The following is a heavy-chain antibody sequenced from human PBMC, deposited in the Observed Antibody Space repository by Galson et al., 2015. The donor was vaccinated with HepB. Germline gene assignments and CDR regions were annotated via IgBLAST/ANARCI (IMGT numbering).Heavy chain of an antibody. CDR1: GISLSTSGVG. D-gene: IGHD4-11*01. CDR3: ARYSPFDY. CDR2: IYWDGDR. Sequence: PALVKPTQTLTLTCTFSGISLSTSGVGVGWIRQPPGKALEWLTVIYWDGDRHYSPSLESRLTITKDTSKNQVVLTMTNLDPVDTATYYCARYSPFDYWGPGTLVTVSS. V-gene: IGHV2-5*02. J-gene: IGHJ4*02.